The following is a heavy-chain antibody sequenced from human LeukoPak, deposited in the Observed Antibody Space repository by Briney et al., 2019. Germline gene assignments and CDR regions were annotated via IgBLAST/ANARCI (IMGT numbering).Heavy chain of an antibody. Sequence: QTGGSLRLSCAASGFTFSDFAMSWVRQAPGKGLEWASAISGSGGGTYYADSVKGRFTISRDNSKNTLYLQMNNLRPEDTAVYYCAKEKYSSGFFDYWGQGTLVTVSS. D-gene: IGHD6-19*01. CDR3: AKEKYSSGFFDY. V-gene: IGHV3-23*01. CDR2: ISGSGGGT. CDR1: GFTFSDFA. J-gene: IGHJ4*02.